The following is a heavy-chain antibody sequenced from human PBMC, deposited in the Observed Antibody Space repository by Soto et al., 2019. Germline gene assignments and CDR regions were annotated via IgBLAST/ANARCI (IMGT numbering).Heavy chain of an antibody. D-gene: IGHD3-3*01. CDR2: TYYRSKWYN. J-gene: IGHJ3*02. CDR3: ARGRFNAFGI. Sequence: QVQLQQSGPGLVKPSQTLSLTCVISGDSVSSNSVAWNWIRQSPSRGLEWLGRTYYRSKWYNDYGVTVKGRITINPDTSKNQFFLQLNSVTPEDTAVYYCARGRFNAFGIWGQGTMVTVSS. CDR1: GDSVSSNSVA. V-gene: IGHV6-1*01.